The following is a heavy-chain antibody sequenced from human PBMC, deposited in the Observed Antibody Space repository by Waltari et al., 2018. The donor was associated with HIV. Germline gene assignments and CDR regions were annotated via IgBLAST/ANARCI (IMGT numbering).Heavy chain of an antibody. CDR3: ARVYGYSGSYPGAPDDY. D-gene: IGHD1-26*01. V-gene: IGHV4-38-2*01. CDR1: GYSISSGYY. J-gene: IGHJ4*02. Sequence: QVQLQESGPGLVKPSETLSLTCAVSGYSISSGYYWGWIRQPPGKGLEWIGSIYHSGSTYDNPSLKRRVTISVDTSKNQFSLKLSSVTAADTAVYYCARVYGYSGSYPGAPDDYWGQGTLVTVSS. CDR2: IYHSGST.